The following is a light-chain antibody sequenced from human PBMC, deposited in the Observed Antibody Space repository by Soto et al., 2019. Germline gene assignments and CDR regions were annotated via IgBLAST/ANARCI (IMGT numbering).Light chain of an antibody. V-gene: IGLV2-14*01. Sequence: QSLLTQPASVSGSPGQSITISCTGSSSDIGGHNHVSWYQQHPGKAPKLIIYEVGNRPSGVSNRFSGSKSGNTASLTISGFQAEDEADYYCDSYTSSSTHVFGTGTKVTVL. CDR3: DSYTSSSTHV. CDR2: EVG. CDR1: SSDIGGHNH. J-gene: IGLJ1*01.